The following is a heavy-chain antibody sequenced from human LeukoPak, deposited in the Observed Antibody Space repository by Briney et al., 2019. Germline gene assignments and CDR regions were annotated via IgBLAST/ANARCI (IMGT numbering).Heavy chain of an antibody. Sequence: GGSLRLSCAASGFTFSSYAMHWVRQAPGKGLEWVAVISYDGSNKYYADSVKGRFTISRDNSKNTLYLQMNSLRAEDTAVYYCARGSVVVKYYFVYWGQGTLVTVSS. CDR2: ISYDGSNK. CDR1: GFTFSSYA. D-gene: IGHD2-21*01. V-gene: IGHV3-30-3*01. CDR3: ARGSVVVKYYFVY. J-gene: IGHJ4*02.